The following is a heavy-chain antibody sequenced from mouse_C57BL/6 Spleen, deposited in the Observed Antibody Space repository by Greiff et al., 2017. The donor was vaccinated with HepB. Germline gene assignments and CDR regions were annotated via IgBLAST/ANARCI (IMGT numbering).Heavy chain of an antibody. CDR2: ISSGGDYI. CDR1: GFTFSSYA. D-gene: IGHD2-4*01. J-gene: IGHJ4*01. V-gene: IGHV5-9-1*02. Sequence: EVQLVESGEGLVKPGGSLKLSCAASGFTFSSYAMSWVRQTPEKRLEWVAYISSGGDYIYYADTVKGRFTISRDNARNTLYLQMSSLKSEDTAMYYCTRNRDYYDYDGWDYYAMDYWGQGTSVTVSS. CDR3: TRNRDYYDYDGWDYYAMDY.